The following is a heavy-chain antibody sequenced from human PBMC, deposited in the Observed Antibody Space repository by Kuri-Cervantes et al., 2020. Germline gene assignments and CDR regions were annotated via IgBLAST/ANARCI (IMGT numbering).Heavy chain of an antibody. CDR3: ARENDYSSGYDWDYYYYGMDV. Sequence: GGSLRLTCAASGFTFDDYGMSWVRQAPGKGLEWVSGINWNGGSTGYADSVKGRFTISRDNAKNSLYLQMNSLRAEDTAVNYCARENDYSSGYDWDYYYYGMDVWGQGTTVTVSS. J-gene: IGHJ6*02. CDR1: GFTFDDYG. V-gene: IGHV3-20*04. CDR2: INWNGGST. D-gene: IGHD5-12*01.